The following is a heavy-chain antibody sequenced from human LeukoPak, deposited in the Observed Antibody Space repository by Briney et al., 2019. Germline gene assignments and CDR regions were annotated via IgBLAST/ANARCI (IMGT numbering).Heavy chain of an antibody. Sequence: GASVNVSCKASGYTFTGYYMHWVRQAPGQGLEWMGWINPNSGGTNYAQKFQGRVTMTRDTSISTAYMELSRLRSDDTAVYYCARESHSGYEDNWFDPWGQGTLVTVSS. CDR2: INPNSGGT. J-gene: IGHJ5*02. V-gene: IGHV1-2*02. CDR1: GYTFTGYY. D-gene: IGHD5-12*01. CDR3: ARESHSGYEDNWFDP.